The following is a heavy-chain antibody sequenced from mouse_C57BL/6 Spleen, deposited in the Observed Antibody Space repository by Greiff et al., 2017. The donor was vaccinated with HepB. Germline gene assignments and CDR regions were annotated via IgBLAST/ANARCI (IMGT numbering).Heavy chain of an antibody. Sequence: EVMLVESGGGLVKPGGSLKLSCAASGFTFSSYAMSWVRQTPEKRLEWVATISDGGSYTYYPDNVKGRFTISRDNAKNNLYLQMSHLKSEDTAMYYSARDWETAQDAMDYWGQGTSVTVSS. CDR1: GFTFSSYA. D-gene: IGHD3-2*02. CDR3: ARDWETAQDAMDY. V-gene: IGHV5-4*01. CDR2: ISDGGSYT. J-gene: IGHJ4*01.